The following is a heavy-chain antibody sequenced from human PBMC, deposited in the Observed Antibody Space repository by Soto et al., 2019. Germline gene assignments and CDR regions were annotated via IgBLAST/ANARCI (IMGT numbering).Heavy chain of an antibody. CDR2: IKQDGSEK. V-gene: IGHV3-7*03. CDR3: ARDSWPPVIRYFDL. CDR1: GFTFGSYW. J-gene: IGHJ2*01. Sequence: GGSLRLSCAASGFTFGSYWMSWVRQAPGKGLEWVANIKQDGSEKYYVDSVKGRFTISRDNAKNSLYLQMNSLRAEDTAVYYCARDSWPPVIRYFDLWGRGTLVTVSS.